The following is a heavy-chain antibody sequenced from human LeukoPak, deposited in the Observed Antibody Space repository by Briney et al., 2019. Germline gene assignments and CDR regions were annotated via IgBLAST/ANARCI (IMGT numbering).Heavy chain of an antibody. CDR1: GFTFSSYA. V-gene: IGHV3-23*01. Sequence: QTGGSLRLSCAASGFTFSSYAMSWVRQAPGKGLEWVSAISGSGGTTYYADSVKGRFTISRDNSKNTLYLQMNSLRAEDTAVYYCAKDGGEYYDILTGYYPRLYYMDVWGKGTTVTISS. J-gene: IGHJ6*03. CDR2: ISGSGGTT. D-gene: IGHD3-9*01. CDR3: AKDGGEYYDILTGYYPRLYYMDV.